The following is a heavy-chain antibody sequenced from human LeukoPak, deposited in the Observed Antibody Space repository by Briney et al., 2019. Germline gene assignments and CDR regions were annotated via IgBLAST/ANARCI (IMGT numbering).Heavy chain of an antibody. J-gene: IGHJ3*01. D-gene: IGHD5-12*01. V-gene: IGHV3-30*02. CDR1: GFTFTSYV. CDR3: AKGGGSKIKDAFDV. CDR2: IWYDGSNK. Sequence: GGSLRLSCAASGFTFTSYVMHWVRQAPGKGLEWLAVIWYDGSNKYADSVRGRFIISRDNSKNTLDLQMNSLRVEDSAVYYCAKGGGSKIKDAFDVWGQGTVVAVSA.